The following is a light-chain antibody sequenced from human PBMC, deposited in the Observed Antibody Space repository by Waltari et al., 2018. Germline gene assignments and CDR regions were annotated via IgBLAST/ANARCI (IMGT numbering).Light chain of an antibody. CDR3: QQLHSSPVT. V-gene: IGKV1-9*01. J-gene: IGKJ4*01. CDR2: GGS. CDR1: QDIQTY. Sequence: IRLTQSPSSLSAFAGDRVTITCRASQDIQTYVAWYQQKPGKAPKLLIYGGSVLHTGVPSRFSGSGFRTDFSLTISSLQPDDFATYYCQQLHSSPVTFDGGTKV.